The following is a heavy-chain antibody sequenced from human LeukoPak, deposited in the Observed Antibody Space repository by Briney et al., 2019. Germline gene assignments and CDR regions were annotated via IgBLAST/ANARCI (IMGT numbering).Heavy chain of an antibody. V-gene: IGHV3-48*03. CDR1: GFTFSSYE. J-gene: IGHJ4*02. CDR3: AKDLMVVVVAATFDY. D-gene: IGHD2-15*01. Sequence: PGGSLRLSCAASGFTFSSYEMNWVRQAPGKGLEWVSYISSSGSTIYYADSVKGRFTISRDNSKNTLYLQMNSLRAEDTAVYYCAKDLMVVVVAATFDYWGQGTLVTVSS. CDR2: ISSSGSTI.